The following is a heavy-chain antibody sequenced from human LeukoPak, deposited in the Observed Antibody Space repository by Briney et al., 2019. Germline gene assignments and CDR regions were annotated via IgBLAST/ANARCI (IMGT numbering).Heavy chain of an antibody. J-gene: IGHJ4*02. V-gene: IGHV3-21*01. Sequence: PGGSLRLSCAASGFTFSDYSMNWVRQAPGKGLEWVASVNTVSSYIYYADSMRGRFTIPRDNAKNSLFLPMNSLRAEDTAVYYCARLRRNSDRSDFFYYYDHWGQGTLVTVSS. CDR3: ARLRRNSDRSDFFYYYDH. D-gene: IGHD3-22*01. CDR1: GFTFSDYS. CDR2: VNTVSSYI.